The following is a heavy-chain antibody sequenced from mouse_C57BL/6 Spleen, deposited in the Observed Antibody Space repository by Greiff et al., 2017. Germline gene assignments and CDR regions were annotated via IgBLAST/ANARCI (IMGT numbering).Heavy chain of an antibody. CDR1: GYTFTSYW. J-gene: IGHJ2*01. Sequence: QVQLQQPGAELVKPGASVKLSCKASGYTFTSYWMQWVKQRPGQGLEWIGEIDPSDSYTNYNQKFKGKATLTVDTSSSTAYMQLSSLTSEDSAVYYCARGLRRDFDYWGQGTTLTVSS. CDR3: ARGLRRDFDY. CDR2: IDPSDSYT. D-gene: IGHD2-4*01. V-gene: IGHV1-50*01.